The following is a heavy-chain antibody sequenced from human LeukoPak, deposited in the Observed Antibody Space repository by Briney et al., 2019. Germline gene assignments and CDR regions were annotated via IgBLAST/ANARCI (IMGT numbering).Heavy chain of an antibody. Sequence: GGSLRLSCAASGFTFSSYSMNWVRQAPGKGLEWVSSISSSSSYIYYADSVRGRFTISRDNAKNSLYLQMNTLRAEDTAVYYCAKEMTAKGVTLGFDMWGQGTMVTVSS. V-gene: IGHV3-21*04. J-gene: IGHJ3*02. CDR1: GFTFSSYS. D-gene: IGHD2-21*02. CDR2: ISSSSSYI. CDR3: AKEMTAKGVTLGFDM.